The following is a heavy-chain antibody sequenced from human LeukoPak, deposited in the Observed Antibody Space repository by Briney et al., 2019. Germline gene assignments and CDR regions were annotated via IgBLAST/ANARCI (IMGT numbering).Heavy chain of an antibody. CDR3: ARDLDYYDSSGPSSD. Sequence: PGGSLRLSCAASGFTFSSYSMNWVRKAPGKGLEWVSSISSSSSYIYYADSVEGRFTISRDNAKNSLYLQMNSLRAEDTAVYYCARDLDYYDSSGPSSDWGQGTLVTVSS. J-gene: IGHJ4*02. CDR1: GFTFSSYS. V-gene: IGHV3-21*01. D-gene: IGHD3-22*01. CDR2: ISSSSSYI.